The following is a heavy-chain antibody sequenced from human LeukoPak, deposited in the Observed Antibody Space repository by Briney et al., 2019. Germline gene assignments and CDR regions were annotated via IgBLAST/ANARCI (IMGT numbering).Heavy chain of an antibody. V-gene: IGHV1-69*05. D-gene: IGHD6-13*01. CDR1: GGTFSSYA. CDR2: IIPIFGTA. CDR3: ARSGYSSSGYQSPFDY. Sequence: GSSVKVSCKASGGTFSSYAISWVRQAPGQGLEWMGGIIPIFGTANYAQKFQGRVTITTDESTSTAYMELSSLRSEDTAVYYCARSGYSSSGYQSPFDYWGQGTLVTVSS. J-gene: IGHJ4*02.